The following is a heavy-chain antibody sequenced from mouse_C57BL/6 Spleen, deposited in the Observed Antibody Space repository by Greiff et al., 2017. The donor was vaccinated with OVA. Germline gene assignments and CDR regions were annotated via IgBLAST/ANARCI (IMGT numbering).Heavy chain of an antibody. CDR3: ARASYDYGFAY. J-gene: IGHJ3*01. V-gene: IGHV1-64*01. D-gene: IGHD2-4*01. CDR2: IHPNSGST. CDR1: GYTFTSYW. Sequence: VQLQQPGAELVKPGASVKLSCKASGYTFTSYWMHWVKQRPGQGLEWIGMIHPNSGSTNYNEKFKSKATLTVDKSSSTAYMQLSSLTSEDSAVYYCARASYDYGFAYWGQGTLVTVSA.